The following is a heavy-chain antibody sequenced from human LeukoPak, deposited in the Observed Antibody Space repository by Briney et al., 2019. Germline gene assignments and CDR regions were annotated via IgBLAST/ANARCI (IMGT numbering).Heavy chain of an antibody. Sequence: ASVKVSCKASGYTFTGYYMHWVRQAPGQGLEWMGWINPNSGGTNYAQKFQGWVTMTRDTSISTAYMELSRLRSVDTAVYYCARDLGYCSGGSCYWGYYFDYWGQGTLVTVSS. J-gene: IGHJ4*02. CDR1: GYTFTGYY. CDR2: INPNSGGT. V-gene: IGHV1-2*04. D-gene: IGHD2-15*01. CDR3: ARDLGYCSGGSCYWGYYFDY.